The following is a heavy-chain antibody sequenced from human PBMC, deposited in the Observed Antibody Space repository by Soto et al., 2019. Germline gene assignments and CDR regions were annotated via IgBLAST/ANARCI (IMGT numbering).Heavy chain of an antibody. Sequence: QVQLVESGGGVVQPGRSLRLSCAASGFTFSSYAMHWVRQAPGKGLEWVAVISYDGSNKYYADSVKGRFTISRDNSKNPLYLQMNSLRAEDTAVYYCARDFAVVVVADRYYGMDVWGQGTTVTVSS. V-gene: IGHV3-30-3*01. CDR1: GFTFSSYA. CDR2: ISYDGSNK. CDR3: ARDFAVVVVADRYYGMDV. D-gene: IGHD2-15*01. J-gene: IGHJ6*02.